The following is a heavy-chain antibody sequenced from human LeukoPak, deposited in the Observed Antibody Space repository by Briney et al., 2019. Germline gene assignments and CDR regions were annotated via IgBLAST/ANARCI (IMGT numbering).Heavy chain of an antibody. J-gene: IGHJ3*02. CDR3: ARVYSYDSSGYPYDAFDI. Sequence: ASVTVSFKASGSTFTGYYMHWVRQAPGPGLEWMGRINPNSGGTNYAQKFQGRGTMTSDTAISTAYMELSKLRSDDTAVYYCARVYSYDSSGYPYDAFDIWGQGTMVTVSS. D-gene: IGHD3-22*01. CDR1: GSTFTGYY. V-gene: IGHV1-2*06. CDR2: INPNSGGT.